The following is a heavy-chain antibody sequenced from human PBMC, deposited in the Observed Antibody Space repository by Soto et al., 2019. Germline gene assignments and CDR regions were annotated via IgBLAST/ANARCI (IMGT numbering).Heavy chain of an antibody. V-gene: IGHV3-74*01. J-gene: IGHJ5*01. CDR3: AIPGPPKSTHDS. CDR1: GFTFTNYR. D-gene: IGHD2-2*02. Sequence: GGYLRLCCAASGFTFTNYRIHWVRQAPGKGLVWVARINSDGTRINYADSVKGRFTISRDNAKNTVFLQMNSLRDEDSAVYFCAIPGPPKSTHDSCGQLSLFTFSS. CDR2: INSDGTRI.